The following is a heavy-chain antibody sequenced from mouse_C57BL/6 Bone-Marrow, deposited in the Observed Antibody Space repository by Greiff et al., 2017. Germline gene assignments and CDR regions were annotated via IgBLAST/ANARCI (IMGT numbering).Heavy chain of an antibody. CDR1: GYTFTSYD. J-gene: IGHJ1*03. CDR3: ARLEFDDISGDWYCDV. D-gene: IGHD1-1*01. CDR2: IDPRDGST. Sequence: QVQLKESGPELVKPGASVKLSCKASGYTFTSYDIHWVKQRPGQGLEWIGRIDPRDGSTKYTEKFKGKATLTVDTSSSTAYMELHSLTSEDSAVYFCARLEFDDISGDWYCDVWGTGTTVTVSA. V-gene: IGHV1-85*01.